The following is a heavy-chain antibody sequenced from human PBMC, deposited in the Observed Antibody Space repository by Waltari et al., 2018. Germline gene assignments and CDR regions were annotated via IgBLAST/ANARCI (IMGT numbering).Heavy chain of an antibody. D-gene: IGHD1-26*01. V-gene: IGHV3-7*01. CDR3: ARGVGSGQGVVH. Sequence: VRLVESGGTLVRPGGSLRLTCAAPGFNFNLYWMSWVRQAPGKGLEWVANINEDGGQKNYVDSVKGRFTISRDNTENSLYLQMNSLGGDDTAVYYCARGVGSGQGVVHWGQGTLITVSS. CDR2: INEDGGQK. CDR1: GFNFNLYW. J-gene: IGHJ4*02.